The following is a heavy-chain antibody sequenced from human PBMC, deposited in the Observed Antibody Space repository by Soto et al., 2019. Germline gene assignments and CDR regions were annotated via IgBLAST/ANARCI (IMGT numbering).Heavy chain of an antibody. CDR1: GFTFSSYA. CDR2: IGTAGDT. J-gene: IGHJ6*02. V-gene: IGHV3-13*04. D-gene: IGHD2-21*01. Sequence: EVQLVESGGGLVQPGGSLRLSCAASGFTFSSYAMHWVRQATGKGLEWVSAIGTAGDTYYPGSVKGRFTISRENAKNSLYLQMNSLRAGDTAVYYCARASTYSNYYYYYYGMDVWGQGTTVTVSS. CDR3: ARASTYSNYYYYYYGMDV.